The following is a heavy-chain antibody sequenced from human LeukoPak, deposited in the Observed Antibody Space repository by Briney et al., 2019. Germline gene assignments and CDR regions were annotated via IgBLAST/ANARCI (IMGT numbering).Heavy chain of an antibody. CDR1: GGSISSSSYY. Sequence: PSETLSLTYTVSGGSISSSSYYWGWIRQPPGKGLEWIGSIYYSGSTYYNPSLKSRVTISVDTSKNQFSLKLSSVTAADTAVYYCARQFSSNWFDPWGQGTLVTVSS. CDR2: IYYSGST. D-gene: IGHD3-3*02. V-gene: IGHV4-39*01. CDR3: ARQFSSNWFDP. J-gene: IGHJ5*02.